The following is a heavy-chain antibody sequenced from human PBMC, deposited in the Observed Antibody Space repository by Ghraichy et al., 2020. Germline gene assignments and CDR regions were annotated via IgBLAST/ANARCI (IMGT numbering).Heavy chain of an antibody. D-gene: IGHD3-3*01. CDR2: ISSSSSTI. CDR1: GFTFSSYS. CDR3: ARGAYYDFWSGYPGYYGMDV. V-gene: IGHV3-48*02. Sequence: GESLNISCAASGFTFSSYSMNWVRQAPGKGLEWVSYISSSSSTIYYADSVKGRFTISRDNAKNSLYLQMNSLRDEDTAVYYCARGAYYDFWSGYPGYYGMDVWGQGTTVTVSS. J-gene: IGHJ6*02.